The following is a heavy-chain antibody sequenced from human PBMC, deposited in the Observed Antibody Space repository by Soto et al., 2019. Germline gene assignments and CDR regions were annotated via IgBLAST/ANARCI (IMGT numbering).Heavy chain of an antibody. V-gene: IGHV4-31*03. CDR3: ARVADTAMVSDY. J-gene: IGHJ4*02. D-gene: IGHD5-18*01. CDR1: GGSISSGGYY. CDR2: IYYSGST. Sequence: SETLSLTCTVSGGSISSGGYYWSWIRQHPGKGLEWIGYIYYSGSTYYNPSLKSRVTISVDTSKNQFSLKLSSVTAADTAVYYCARVADTAMVSDYWGQGTLVTVSS.